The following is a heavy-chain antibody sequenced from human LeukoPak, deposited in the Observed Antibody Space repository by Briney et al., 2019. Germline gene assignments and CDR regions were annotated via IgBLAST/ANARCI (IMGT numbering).Heavy chain of an antibody. D-gene: IGHD4-23*01. V-gene: IGHV1-69*01. J-gene: IGHJ4*02. CDR2: IIPIFGTA. CDR3: ATGDYGGNSSPSY. Sequence: SVKVSCKASGGTFSSYAISWVRQAPGQGLEWMGGIIPIFGTANSAQKFQGRVTITADESTSTTYMELSSLRSEDTAVYYCATGDYGGNSSPSYWGQGTLVTVSS. CDR1: GGTFSSYA.